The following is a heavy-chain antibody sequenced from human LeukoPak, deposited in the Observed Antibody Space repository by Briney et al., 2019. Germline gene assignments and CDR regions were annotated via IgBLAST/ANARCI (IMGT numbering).Heavy chain of an antibody. J-gene: IGHJ4*02. CDR1: GYTLTELS. CDR2: FDPEDGET. CDR3: ATDSRGSPMEVVLDY. D-gene: IGHD3-10*01. V-gene: IGHV1-24*01. Sequence: ASVKVSCKVSGYTLTELSMHWVRQAPGKGLEWMGGFDPEDGETIYAQKFQGRVTMTEDTSTDTAYMELSSLRSEDTAVYYCATDSRGSPMEVVLDYWGQGTLVTVSS.